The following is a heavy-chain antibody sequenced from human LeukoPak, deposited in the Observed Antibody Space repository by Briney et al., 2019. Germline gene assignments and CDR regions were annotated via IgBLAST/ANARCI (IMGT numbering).Heavy chain of an antibody. J-gene: IGHJ4*02. D-gene: IGHD3-10*01. CDR3: ARGRGSLTY. CDR2: FYDTRSP. V-gene: IGHV4-59*01. Sequence: PSETLSLTCTVSCGSISLYYWSWIRQPPGKGLEWIGYFYDTRSPKYNPSLESRVTISVDMSRNQFSLNLTSVTAADTAVYYCARGRGSLTYWGQGTLATVSS. CDR1: CGSISLYY.